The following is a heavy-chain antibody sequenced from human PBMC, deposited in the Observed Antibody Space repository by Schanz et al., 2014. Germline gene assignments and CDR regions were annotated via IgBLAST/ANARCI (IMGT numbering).Heavy chain of an antibody. V-gene: IGHV3-66*01. CDR3: ARDSSSVWFFDL. CDR1: GFSVANNY. J-gene: IGHJ2*01. Sequence: EVQLVESGGGLVQPWGSLRLSCAASGFSVANNYMNWVRQAPGKGLEWVSIIYSAGGTYYADSVKGRFTISRDNSKNTLYLQMNSLRADDTALYYCARDSSSVWFFDLWGRGSLVTVSS. CDR2: IYSAGGT. D-gene: IGHD6-13*01.